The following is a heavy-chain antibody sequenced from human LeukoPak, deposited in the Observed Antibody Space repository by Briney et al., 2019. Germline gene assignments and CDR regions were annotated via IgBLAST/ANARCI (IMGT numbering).Heavy chain of an antibody. J-gene: IGHJ4*02. D-gene: IGHD3-22*01. Sequence: GESLKISCKDSGYSFTSYWIGWVRQMPGKGLEWMGRIDPSDSYTNYSPSFQGHVTISADKSISTAYLQWSSLKASDTAMYYCARHGDGSGGYLDYWGQGTLVTVSS. CDR2: IDPSDSYT. V-gene: IGHV5-10-1*01. CDR3: ARHGDGSGGYLDY. CDR1: GYSFTSYW.